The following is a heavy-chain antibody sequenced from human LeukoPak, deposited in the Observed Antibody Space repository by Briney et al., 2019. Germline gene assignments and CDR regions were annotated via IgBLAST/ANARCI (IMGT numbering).Heavy chain of an antibody. CDR2: ISYSGST. D-gene: IGHD1-7*01. CDR1: GGSISSDDYY. CDR3: ARVYWNYAFDI. J-gene: IGHJ3*02. V-gene: IGHV4-30-4*08. Sequence: SETLSLTCTVSGGSISSDDYYWSWIRHPPGKGLEWIGYISYSGSTYYNPSLKSRVTISVDTSKHQFSLKLSSVTAADTAVYYCARVYWNYAFDIWGQGTMVTVSS.